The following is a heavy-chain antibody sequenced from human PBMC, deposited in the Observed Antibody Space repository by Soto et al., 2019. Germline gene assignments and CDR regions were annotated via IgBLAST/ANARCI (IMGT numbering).Heavy chain of an antibody. V-gene: IGHV3-23*01. J-gene: IGHJ4*02. CDR2: ITNGGMS. CDR3: ARIDKFNSQSSGWANRFDY. Sequence: EVQLLESGGGLVRPGGSLGLLCPGSGFAFITCALPWVRQAPGRGLGWVSTITNGGMSFYGITVQGRFTISRDNTESTVYLQMNSLRAEDTAVYHCARIDKFNSQSSGWANRFDYWGQGTLVTVSS. CDR1: GFAFITCA. D-gene: IGHD6-19*01.